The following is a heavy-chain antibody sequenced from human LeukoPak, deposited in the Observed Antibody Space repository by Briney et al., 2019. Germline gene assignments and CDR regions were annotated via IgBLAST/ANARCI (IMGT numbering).Heavy chain of an antibody. CDR3: ARGARGYYYDSSGYYYANWFDH. J-gene: IGHJ5*02. CDR1: GGSISSYY. V-gene: IGHV4-4*07. CDR2: IYTSGST. Sequence: SETLSLTCTVSGGSISSYYWSWIRQPAGKGLEWIGRIYTSGSTNYNPSLKSRVTMSVDTSKNQFSLKLSSVTAADTAVYYCARGARGYYYDSSGYYYANWFDHWAQGTLVTVSS. D-gene: IGHD3-22*01.